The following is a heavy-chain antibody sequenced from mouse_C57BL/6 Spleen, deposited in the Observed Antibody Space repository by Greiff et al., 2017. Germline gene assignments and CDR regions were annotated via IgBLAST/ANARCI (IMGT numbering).Heavy chain of an antibody. CDR1: GFTFSDYG. V-gene: IGHV5-17*01. Sequence: EVQLQQSGGGLVKPGGSLKLSCAASGFTFSDYGMHWVRQAPETGLEWVAYISSGSSTIYSAATVKGRFTISRDNAKNTLFLQMTSLRSEDTAMYYCARPFYYSNFPWFAYWGQGTLVTVSA. CDR2: ISSGSSTI. J-gene: IGHJ3*01. CDR3: ARPFYYSNFPWFAY. D-gene: IGHD2-5*01.